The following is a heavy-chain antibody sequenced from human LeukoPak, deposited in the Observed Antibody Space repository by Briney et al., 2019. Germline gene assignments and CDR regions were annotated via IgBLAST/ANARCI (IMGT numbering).Heavy chain of an antibody. CDR2: IYYSGST. Sequence: TPSETLSLTCTVSGGSISSYYWSWIRQTPGKGLEWIGYIYYSGSTNFNPSLKSRVTISVDTSKNQFSLKMSSVTAADTAVYFCARGGPPGYYYDYYMDVWAKGTTVTISS. CDR1: GGSISSYY. J-gene: IGHJ6*03. V-gene: IGHV4-59*01. CDR3: ARGGPPGYYYDYYMDV.